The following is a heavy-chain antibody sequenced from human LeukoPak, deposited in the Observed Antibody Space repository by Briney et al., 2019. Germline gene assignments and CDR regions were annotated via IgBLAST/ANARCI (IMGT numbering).Heavy chain of an antibody. V-gene: IGHV3-30*18. CDR1: GFTFSSYG. CDR3: AKDPGCGGDCYLGYFDY. Sequence: GGSLRLSCAASGFTFSSYGMHWVRQAPGKGLEWVAVISYDGSNKYYADSVKGRFTISRDNSKNTLYLQMNSLRAEDTAVYYCAKDPGCGGDCYLGYFDYWGQGTLVTVSS. D-gene: IGHD2-21*02. CDR2: ISYDGSNK. J-gene: IGHJ4*02.